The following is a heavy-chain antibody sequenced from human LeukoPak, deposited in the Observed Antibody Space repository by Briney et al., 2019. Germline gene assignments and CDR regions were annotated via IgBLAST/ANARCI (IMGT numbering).Heavy chain of an antibody. D-gene: IGHD3-10*01. J-gene: IGHJ4*02. CDR2: ISSNGGST. Sequence: GGSLRLSCSASGFTFSNYTMHWVRQAPGKGLEYVSSISSNGGSTYSADSVKGRFTISRDNSKNTLYLQMNSLRAEDTAVYYCAREQYGEYYFDYWGQGTLVTVSS. CDR1: GFTFSNYT. CDR3: AREQYGEYYFDY. V-gene: IGHV3-64*04.